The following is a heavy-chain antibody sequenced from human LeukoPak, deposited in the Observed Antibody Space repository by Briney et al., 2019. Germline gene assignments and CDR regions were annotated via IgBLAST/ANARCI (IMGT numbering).Heavy chain of an antibody. D-gene: IGHD3-16*01. Sequence: SETLSLTCTVSGGSISSGSYYWSWLRQPAGKGLEWIGRIYTSGSTNYNPSLKSRVTISVDTSKNQFSLKLSSVTAADTAVYYCGRDVFRFSWGGEFDYWGQGTLVTVSS. V-gene: IGHV4-61*02. CDR1: GGSISSGSYY. CDR2: IYTSGST. J-gene: IGHJ4*02. CDR3: GRDVFRFSWGGEFDY.